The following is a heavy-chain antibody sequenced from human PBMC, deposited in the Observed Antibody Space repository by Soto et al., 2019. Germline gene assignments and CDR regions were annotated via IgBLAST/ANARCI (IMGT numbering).Heavy chain of an antibody. V-gene: IGHV4-30-4*01. Sequence: SETLSLTCTVSGGSISSGDYYWSWIRQPPGKGLEWIGYIYYSGSTYYNPSLKSRVTISVDTSKNQFSLKLSSVTAADTAVYYCARAGRLGHYYYYGMDVWGQGTTVTV. CDR2: IYYSGST. J-gene: IGHJ6*02. CDR3: ARAGRLGHYYYYGMDV. CDR1: GGSISSGDYY. D-gene: IGHD6-19*01.